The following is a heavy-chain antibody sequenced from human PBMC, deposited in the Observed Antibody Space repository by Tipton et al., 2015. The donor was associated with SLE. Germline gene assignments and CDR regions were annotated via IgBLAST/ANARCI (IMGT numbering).Heavy chain of an antibody. CDR3: AKEGDRYFDY. V-gene: IGHV3-30*02. CDR1: GFSFSSYG. J-gene: IGHJ4*02. Sequence: GSLRLSCAVSGFSFSSYGIHWVRQAPGKGLEWVSHIRNDGTNKYYSNSVKGRFTISRDNSKNSLYLQMNSLRAEDTALYYCAKEGDRYFDYWGQGTLVTVSS. D-gene: IGHD3-16*01. CDR2: IRNDGTNK.